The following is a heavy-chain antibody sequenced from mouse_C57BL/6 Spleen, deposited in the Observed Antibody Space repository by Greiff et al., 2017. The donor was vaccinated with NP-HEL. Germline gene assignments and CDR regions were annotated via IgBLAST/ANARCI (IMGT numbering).Heavy chain of an antibody. CDR1: GYTFTDYY. V-gene: IGHV1-26*01. CDR3: ASLGYSGAMDY. J-gene: IGHJ4*01. Sequence: VQLQQSGPELVKPGASVKISCKASGYTFTDYYMNWVKQSHGKSLEWIGDINPNNGGTSYNQKFKGKATLTVDKSSSTAYMELRSLTSEDSAVYYCASLGYSGAMDYWGQGTSVTVSS. D-gene: IGHD3-1*01. CDR2: INPNNGGT.